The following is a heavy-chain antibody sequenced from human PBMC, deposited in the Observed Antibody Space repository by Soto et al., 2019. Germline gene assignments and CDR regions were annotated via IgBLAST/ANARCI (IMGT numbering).Heavy chain of an antibody. CDR2: INPSGGST. J-gene: IGHJ3*02. CDR3: ARDGGSSGLPQYAFDI. V-gene: IGHV1-46*01. Sequence: ASVKVSCKASGYTFTSYCMHWVRQAPGQGLEWMGIINPSGGSTSYAQKYQGRVTMTRDTSTSTVYMELSSLRSEDTAVYYCARDGGSSGLPQYAFDIWGQGTMVTVSS. CDR1: GYTFTSYC. D-gene: IGHD6-19*01.